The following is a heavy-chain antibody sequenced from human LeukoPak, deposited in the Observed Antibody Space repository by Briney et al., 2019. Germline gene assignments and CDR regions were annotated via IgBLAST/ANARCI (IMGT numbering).Heavy chain of an antibody. CDR1: GGSFSGYY. CDR3: ARGLTMVVTAWNFDY. J-gene: IGHJ4*02. V-gene: IGHV4-34*01. Sequence: KPSETLSLTCAVYGGSFSGYYWSWIRQPPGKGLEWIGEINHSGSTNYNPSLKSRDTISVDTSKNQFSLKLSSVTAADTAVYYCARGLTMVVTAWNFDYWGQGTLVTVSS. D-gene: IGHD4-23*01. CDR2: INHSGST.